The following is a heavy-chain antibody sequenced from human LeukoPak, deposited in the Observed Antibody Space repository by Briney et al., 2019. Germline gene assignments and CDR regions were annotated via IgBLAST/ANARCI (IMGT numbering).Heavy chain of an antibody. Sequence: ASVKVSCKPSGYTFTSYALSWVRQAPGQGLEWMGWISTYSGNTNYAQKLQGRITMTIETSMSTAYMELRSLRSDDTAVYYCARGGSRVVTYGNFDYWGQGTLVTVSS. CDR1: GYTFTSYA. J-gene: IGHJ4*02. CDR2: ISTYSGNT. D-gene: IGHD2-21*02. V-gene: IGHV1-18*01. CDR3: ARGGSRVVTYGNFDY.